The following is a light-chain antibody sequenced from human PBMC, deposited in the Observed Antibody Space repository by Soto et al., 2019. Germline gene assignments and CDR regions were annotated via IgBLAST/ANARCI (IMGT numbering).Light chain of an antibody. CDR3: TSYTRDTALV. Sequence: QSALTQPASVSGSPGQSITISCTGTSSDVGTYNYVSWYQHHPDKAPKLIIYEVSNRPSGVSNRFSGSKSGSTASLTISGLQAEDEADYHCTSYTRDTALVFGTGTKLTAL. CDR2: EVS. V-gene: IGLV2-14*01. CDR1: SSDVGTYNY. J-gene: IGLJ1*01.